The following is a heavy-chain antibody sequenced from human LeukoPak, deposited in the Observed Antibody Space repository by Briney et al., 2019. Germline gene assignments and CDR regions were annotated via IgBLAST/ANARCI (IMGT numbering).Heavy chain of an antibody. J-gene: IGHJ3*02. CDR2: ISSSSSYI. CDR1: GFTFSSYS. D-gene: IGHD6-19*01. Sequence: GGSLRLSCAASGFTFSSYSMNWVRQAPGKGLEWVSSISSSSSYIYYADSVKGRFTISRGNAKNSLYLQMNSLRAEDTAVYYCARDRISTYSSGWHDAVDIWGQGTMVTVSS. CDR3: ARDRISTYSSGWHDAVDI. V-gene: IGHV3-21*01.